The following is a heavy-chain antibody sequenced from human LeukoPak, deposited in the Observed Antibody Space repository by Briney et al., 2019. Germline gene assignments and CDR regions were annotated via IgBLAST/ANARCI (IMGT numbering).Heavy chain of an antibody. CDR3: AKDWMTTAAFVDY. CDR1: GFTASSNY. V-gene: IGHV3-30*02. D-gene: IGHD4-17*01. Sequence: PGGSLRLSCAASGFTASSNYMSWVRQAPGKGLEWVAFIRYDGSNKYYADSVKGRFTISRDNSKNTLYLQMNSLRAEDTAVYYCAKDWMTTAAFVDYWGQGTLVTVSS. CDR2: IRYDGSNK. J-gene: IGHJ4*02.